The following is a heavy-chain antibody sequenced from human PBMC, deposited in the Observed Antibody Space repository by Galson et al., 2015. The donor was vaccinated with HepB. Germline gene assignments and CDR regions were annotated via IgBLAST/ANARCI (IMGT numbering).Heavy chain of an antibody. CDR2: IYYSGST. CDR3: ARGEGSDLDY. J-gene: IGHJ4*02. CDR1: GGSISSYY. Sequence: ETLSLTCTVSGGSISSYYWSWIRQPPGKGLEWIGYIYYSGSTNYNPSLKSRVTISVDTSKNQFSLKLSSVTAADTAVYYCARGEGSDLDYWGQGTLVTVSS. V-gene: IGHV4-59*01.